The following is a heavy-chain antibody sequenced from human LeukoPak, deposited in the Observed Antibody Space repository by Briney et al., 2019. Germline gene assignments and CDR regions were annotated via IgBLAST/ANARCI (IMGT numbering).Heavy chain of an antibody. CDR1: GGSFSGYY. CDR3: ARRRVAPYCFDY. CDR2: INHSGST. Sequence: SETLSLTCAVYGGSFSGYYWSWIRQPPGKGLEWIGEINHSGSTNYNPSLKSRVTISVDTSKNQFSLKLSSVTAADTAVYYCARRRVAPYCFDYWGQGTLVTVSS. V-gene: IGHV4-34*01. D-gene: IGHD2-15*01. J-gene: IGHJ4*02.